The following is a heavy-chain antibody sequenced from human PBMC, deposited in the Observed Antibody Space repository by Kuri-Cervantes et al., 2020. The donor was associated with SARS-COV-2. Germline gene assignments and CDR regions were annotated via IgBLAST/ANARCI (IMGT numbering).Heavy chain of an antibody. CDR1: GFMFSRCG. Sequence: GESLKISCAASGFMFSRCGMHWVRQAPGKGMEWVAYISFDGSIKDKIVSGKGRFTISRDNSQNTLYLQMKSLRSEDTAVYYCVTDRLGVHDSWGQGALVTVSS. V-gene: IGHV3-30*03. CDR3: VTDRLGVHDS. CDR2: ISFDGSIK. D-gene: IGHD2-8*01. J-gene: IGHJ4*02.